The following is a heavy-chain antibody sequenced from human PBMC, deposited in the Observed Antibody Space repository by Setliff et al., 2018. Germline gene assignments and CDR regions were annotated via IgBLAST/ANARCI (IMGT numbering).Heavy chain of an antibody. CDR2: AHYSGST. Sequence: SETLSLTCTVSGGSVNSRYWSWIRQSPGEGLEWIGSAHYSGSTYYNPSLESRVTISVDTSKNQFSLRLTSVSAADTAIYYCATKGHQLVRFQWFDPWGQGTLVTVSS. CDR3: ATKGHQLVRFQWFDP. D-gene: IGHD6-13*01. CDR1: GGSVNSRY. V-gene: IGHV4-59*04. J-gene: IGHJ5*02.